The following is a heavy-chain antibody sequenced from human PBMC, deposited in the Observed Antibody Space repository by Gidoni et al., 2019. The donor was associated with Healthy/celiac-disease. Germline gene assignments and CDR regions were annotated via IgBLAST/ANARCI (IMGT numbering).Heavy chain of an antibody. Sequence: QVQLQQWGAGLLKPSETLSLTCAVYGGSFSGSYWSWIRQPPGKGLEWIGEINHSGSTNYNPSLKSRVTISVDTSKNQFSLKLSSVTAADTAVYYCARGRRMLVRGVIFDYWGQGNLVTVSS. CDR2: INHSGST. D-gene: IGHD3-10*01. V-gene: IGHV4-34*01. CDR1: GGSFSGSY. CDR3: ARGRRMLVRGVIFDY. J-gene: IGHJ4*02.